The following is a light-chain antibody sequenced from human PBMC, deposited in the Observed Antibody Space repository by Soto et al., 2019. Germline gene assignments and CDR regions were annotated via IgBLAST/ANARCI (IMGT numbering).Light chain of an antibody. Sequence: QSALTQPASVSGSPGQSITISCTGTSSDVGSYNLVSWYQQHPGKAPKLMIYEVSKRPSGVSNRFSGSKSGNTASLTISGLQTEDEPDYYCCSYAGSSTYYVFGPGTKLTVL. CDR3: CSYAGSSTYYV. J-gene: IGLJ1*01. V-gene: IGLV2-23*02. CDR2: EVS. CDR1: SSDVGSYNL.